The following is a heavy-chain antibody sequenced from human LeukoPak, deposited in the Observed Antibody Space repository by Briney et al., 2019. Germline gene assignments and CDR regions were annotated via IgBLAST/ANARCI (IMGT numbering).Heavy chain of an antibody. J-gene: IGHJ5*02. D-gene: IGHD2-2*01. CDR1: GFTFSSYS. Sequence: GGSLRLSCAASGFTFSSYSMNWVRQAPGKRLEWVSSITSSSSYIYYADSVKGRFTISRDNAKNSLYLQMNSLRAEDTAVYYCARATPAAIRFDPWGQGTLVTVSS. CDR3: ARATPAAIRFDP. V-gene: IGHV3-21*01. CDR2: ITSSSSYI.